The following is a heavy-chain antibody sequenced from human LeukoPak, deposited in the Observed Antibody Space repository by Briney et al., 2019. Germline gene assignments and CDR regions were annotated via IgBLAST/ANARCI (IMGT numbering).Heavy chain of an antibody. CDR1: GYTFTGYY. CDR3: ARLDLKSYCSSTYSCSHQDY. J-gene: IGHJ4*02. Sequence: ASVKVSCKASGYTFTGYYMHWVRQAPGQGLEWMGWINPNSGGTNYAQKFQGRVTMTRDTSISTAYMELSRLRSEDTAVYYCARLDLKSYCSSTYSCSHQDYWGQGTLVTVSS. V-gene: IGHV1-2*02. D-gene: IGHD2-2*01. CDR2: INPNSGGT.